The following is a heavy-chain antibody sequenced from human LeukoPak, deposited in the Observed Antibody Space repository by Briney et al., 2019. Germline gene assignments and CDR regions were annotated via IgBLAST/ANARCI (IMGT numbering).Heavy chain of an antibody. CDR1: GFTFSNYW. V-gene: IGHV3-74*01. Sequence: PGGSQRLSCTASGFTFSNYWMFWVRQAPGRGLVFVSRTNSDGSRTDYADSVKGRFTVSRDNAQNTLYLQMNSLRADDTAVYYCVTELITGTAIWGQGTLVTVSS. CDR3: VTELITGTAI. D-gene: IGHD1-20*01. CDR2: TNSDGSRT. J-gene: IGHJ4*02.